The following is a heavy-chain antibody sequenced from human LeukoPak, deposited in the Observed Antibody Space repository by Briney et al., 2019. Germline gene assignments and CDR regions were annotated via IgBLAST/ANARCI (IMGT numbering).Heavy chain of an antibody. CDR1: GFTFPNYG. Sequence: PGGSLRLSCAASGFTFPNYGMSWVRQAPGKGLEWVSTISDSGHDTSYADSVKGRFTISRDNSKNTLYLQMSSLRAEDTALYYCATGEYYFDFWGQGTLVTVSS. V-gene: IGHV3-23*01. J-gene: IGHJ4*02. D-gene: IGHD3-16*01. CDR3: ATGEYYFDF. CDR2: ISDSGHDT.